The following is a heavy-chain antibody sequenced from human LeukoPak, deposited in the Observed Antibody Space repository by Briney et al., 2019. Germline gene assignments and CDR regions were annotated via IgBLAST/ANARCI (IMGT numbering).Heavy chain of an antibody. CDR1: GFTFSSYW. Sequence: PGGSLRLSCVVSGFTFSSYWMSWVRQAPGKGLEWVGRIKSKTDGGTTDYAAPVKGRFTISRDDSKNTLYLQMNSLKTEDTAVCYCTTGLGYSSGWYYFDYWGQGTLVTVSS. D-gene: IGHD6-19*01. CDR3: TTGLGYSSGWYYFDY. V-gene: IGHV3-15*01. J-gene: IGHJ4*02. CDR2: IKSKTDGGTT.